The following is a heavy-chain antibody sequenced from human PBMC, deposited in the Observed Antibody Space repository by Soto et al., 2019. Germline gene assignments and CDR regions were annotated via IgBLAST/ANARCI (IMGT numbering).Heavy chain of an antibody. J-gene: IGHJ4*02. CDR2: IKSKAHGGTT. Sequence: EVQLVESGGGFVKPGGSLRLSCAVSGLTLTDAWMNWVRQAPGKGLEWVGRIKSKAHGGTTDYGPPVKGRFTISRDDSRNMLYLQMNDLKTEDTAVYYCTTGITAEKYWGQGTLVTVSS. V-gene: IGHV3-15*07. CDR3: TTGITAEKY. D-gene: IGHD6-13*01. CDR1: GLTLTDAW.